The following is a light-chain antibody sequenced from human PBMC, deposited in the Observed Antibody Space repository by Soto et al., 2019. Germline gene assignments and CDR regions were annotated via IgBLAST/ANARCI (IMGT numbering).Light chain of an antibody. Sequence: IVLTQSPGTRSLSPGERATLSCRASQSVSSSYLAWYHQKPGQAPRLLIYGASSRATGIPDRFSGSGSGTDFTLTISRLEPADSAVYYCQQYGSSPRYTFGQGTKLEIK. CDR1: QSVSSSY. V-gene: IGKV3-20*01. CDR3: QQYGSSPRYT. CDR2: GAS. J-gene: IGKJ2*01.